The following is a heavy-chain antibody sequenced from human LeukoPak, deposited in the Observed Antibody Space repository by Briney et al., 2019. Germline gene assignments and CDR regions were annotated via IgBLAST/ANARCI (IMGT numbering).Heavy chain of an antibody. CDR3: ARGSGGQWLVLGY. CDR1: GYSISSGYY. V-gene: IGHV4-38-2*02. D-gene: IGHD6-19*01. CDR2: IYHSGST. Sequence: SETLSLTCTVSGYSISSGYYWGWIRQPPGKGLEWIGSIYHSGSTYYNPSLKSRVTISVDTSKNQFSLKLSSVTAADTAVYYCARGSGGQWLVLGYWGQGTLVTVSS. J-gene: IGHJ4*02.